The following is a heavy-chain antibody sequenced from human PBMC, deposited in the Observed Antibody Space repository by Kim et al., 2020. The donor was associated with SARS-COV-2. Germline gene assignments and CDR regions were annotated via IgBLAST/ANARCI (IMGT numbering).Heavy chain of an antibody. Sequence: KCQGRVTMTRDTSSSTVYMELSSLRSEDTAVYYCARVRSGSGWYLSYFDYWGQGTLVTVSS. CDR3: ARVRSGSGWYLSYFDY. D-gene: IGHD6-19*01. V-gene: IGHV1-46*01. J-gene: IGHJ4*02.